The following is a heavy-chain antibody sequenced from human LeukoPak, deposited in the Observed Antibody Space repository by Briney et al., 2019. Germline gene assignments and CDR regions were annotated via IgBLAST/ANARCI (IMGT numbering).Heavy chain of an antibody. V-gene: IGHV4-59*01. CDR3: ASESFGGVIG. Sequence: SETLSLTCTVSGGSISSYYWSWVRQPPGKGLEWIGYIYYSGSTNYNPSLKSRVTISVDTSKNQFSLKLSSVTAADTAVYYCASESFGGVIGWGQGTPVTVSS. CDR2: IYYSGST. J-gene: IGHJ4*02. CDR1: GGSISSYY. D-gene: IGHD3-16*02.